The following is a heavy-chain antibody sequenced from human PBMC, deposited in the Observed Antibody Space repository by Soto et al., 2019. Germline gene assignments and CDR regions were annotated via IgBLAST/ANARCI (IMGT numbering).Heavy chain of an antibody. CDR2: ISEIGGST. CDR3: ASRRGGPYYFDY. V-gene: IGHV3-23*01. CDR1: GLSISSYS. D-gene: IGHD3-16*01. Sequence: EVQLLESGGGLVQTGGSLRLSCVASGLSISSYSLIWVRQAPGKGLEWVSAISEIGGSTYYADSVKGRFTISRDKSKNTVYVKMNRLRTEDAARYYCASRRGGPYYFDYWGQGTLVTVFS. J-gene: IGHJ4*02.